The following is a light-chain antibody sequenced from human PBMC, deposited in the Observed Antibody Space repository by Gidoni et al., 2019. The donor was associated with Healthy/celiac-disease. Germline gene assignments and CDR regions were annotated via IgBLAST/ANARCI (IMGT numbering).Light chain of an antibody. J-gene: IGLJ1*01. CDR2: QDS. V-gene: IGLV3-1*01. Sequence: QPPSVSVSPGQTASITCSGDKLGDKYACWYQQKPGQSPVLVIYQDSKRPSGIPERFSGSNSGNTATLTISGTQAMDEADYYCQAWDSSTRVFGTGTKVTVL. CDR1: KLGDKY. CDR3: QAWDSSTRV.